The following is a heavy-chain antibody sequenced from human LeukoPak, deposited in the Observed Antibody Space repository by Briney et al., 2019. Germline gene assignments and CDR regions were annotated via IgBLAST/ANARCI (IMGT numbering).Heavy chain of an antibody. CDR1: GFTFSNAW. CDR3: TTRLEMATGDY. V-gene: IGHV3-15*01. Sequence: PGGSLRLSCAASGFTFSNAWMSWVRQAPGKGLEWVGRIKSKTDGGTTDYAAPVKGRFTISRDDSKNTLYLQMNSLRTEDTAVYYCTTRLEMATGDYWGQGTLVTVSS. J-gene: IGHJ4*02. CDR2: IKSKTDGGTT. D-gene: IGHD5-24*01.